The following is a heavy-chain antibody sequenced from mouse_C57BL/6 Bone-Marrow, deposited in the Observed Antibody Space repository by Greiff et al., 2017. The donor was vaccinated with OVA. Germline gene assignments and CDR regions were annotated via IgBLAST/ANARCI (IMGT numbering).Heavy chain of an antibody. CDR3: ARGRGITTVVATDYFDY. V-gene: IGHV1-64*01. D-gene: IGHD1-1*01. CDR1: GYTFTSYW. J-gene: IGHJ2*01. CDR2: IHPNSGST. Sequence: QVQLQQPGAELVKPGASVKLSCKASGYTFTSYWMHWVKQRPGQGIEWIGMIHPNSGSTNYNEKLKSKATLTVDKSSSTAYMQLSSLTTEDSAVYYCARGRGITTVVATDYFDYWGQGTTLTVSS.